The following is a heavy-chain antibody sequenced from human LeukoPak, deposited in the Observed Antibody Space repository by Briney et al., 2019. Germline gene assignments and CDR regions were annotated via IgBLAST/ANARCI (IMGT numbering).Heavy chain of an antibody. Sequence: PGGPLRLSCAASGFTFSSYGMHWVRQAPGKGLEWVAFIRYDGSNKYYADSVKGRFTISRDNSKNTLYLQMNSLRAEDTAVYYCAREAYSSGYIGFDYWGQGTLVTVSS. CDR1: GFTFSSYG. D-gene: IGHD3-22*01. CDR2: IRYDGSNK. J-gene: IGHJ4*02. V-gene: IGHV3-30*02. CDR3: AREAYSSGYIGFDY.